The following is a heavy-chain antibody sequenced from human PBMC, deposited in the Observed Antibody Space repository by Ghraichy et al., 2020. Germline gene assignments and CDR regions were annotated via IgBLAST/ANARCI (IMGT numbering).Heavy chain of an antibody. Sequence: SETLSLTCTVSGGSISSYYWSWIRQPPGKGLEWIGYIYYSGSTNYNPSLKSRVTISVDTSKNQFSLKLSSVTAADTAVYYCARAVAGREFYHWGQGTMVTVSS. J-gene: IGHJ3*01. CDR2: IYYSGST. V-gene: IGHV4-59*01. D-gene: IGHD6-19*01. CDR1: GGSISSYY. CDR3: ARAVAGREFYH.